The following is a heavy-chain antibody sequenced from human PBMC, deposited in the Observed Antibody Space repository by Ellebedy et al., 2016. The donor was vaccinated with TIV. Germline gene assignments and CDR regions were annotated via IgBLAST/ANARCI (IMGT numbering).Heavy chain of an antibody. CDR2: ISSHGGST. CDR3: ARRSRLDSSGWYFPDY. J-gene: IGHJ4*02. CDR1: GFTFSTYA. Sequence: GGSLRLSCAASGFTFSTYAMHWVRQAPGKGLEYVSAISSHGGSTFYANSVQGRFSISRDNSKNTLYLQMDSLRGEDMAVYYCARRSRLDSSGWYFPDYWGQGTLVTVSS. V-gene: IGHV3-64*01. D-gene: IGHD6-19*01.